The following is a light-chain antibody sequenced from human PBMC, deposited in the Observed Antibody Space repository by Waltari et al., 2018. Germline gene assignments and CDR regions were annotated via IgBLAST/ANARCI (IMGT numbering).Light chain of an antibody. CDR2: EAS. Sequence: AIQLTQSPSSLSASVGDRVTMTCRASQAISRSVAWFQQKPGKVPKLLIFEASDLEDGVPSRFSGSGGGTRFTLTISSLQTEDFATYYCQHFYSYPSGFGQGTRLEIK. CDR3: QHFYSYPSG. J-gene: IGKJ5*01. CDR1: QAISRS. V-gene: IGKV1-13*02.